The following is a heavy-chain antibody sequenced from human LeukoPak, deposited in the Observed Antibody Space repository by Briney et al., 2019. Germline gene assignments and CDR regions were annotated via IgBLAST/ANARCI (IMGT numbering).Heavy chain of an antibody. CDR3: AKDPGGDYDSSGYYLPRNWFDP. J-gene: IGHJ5*02. CDR2: ISGSGGST. V-gene: IGHV3-23*01. CDR1: GFTFSSYA. Sequence: GGSLRLSCAASGFTFSSYAMSWVRQAPGKGLEWVSAISGSGGSTYYADSVKGRFTISRDNSKNTLYLQMNSLRAEDTAVYYCAKDPGGDYDSSGYYLPRNWFDPWGQGTLVTVSS. D-gene: IGHD3-22*01.